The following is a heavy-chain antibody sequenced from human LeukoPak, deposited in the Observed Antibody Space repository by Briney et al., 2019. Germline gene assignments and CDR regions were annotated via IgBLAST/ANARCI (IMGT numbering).Heavy chain of an antibody. Sequence: GGSLRLSCAASKFTFNDYAMHWVRQAPGKGLEWVSGISWNSGNIGYADSVRGRFTISRDNAKNSLYLQMNSLKTEDTAVYYCAKDISSDYDDGGWFDPWGQGTLVAVSS. CDR1: KFTFNDYA. J-gene: IGHJ5*02. D-gene: IGHD5-12*01. CDR2: ISWNSGNI. CDR3: AKDISSDYDDGGWFDP. V-gene: IGHV3-9*01.